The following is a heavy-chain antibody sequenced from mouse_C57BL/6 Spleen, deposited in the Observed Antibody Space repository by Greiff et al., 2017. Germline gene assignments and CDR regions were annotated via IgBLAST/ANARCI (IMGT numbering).Heavy chain of an antibody. V-gene: IGHV1-22*01. CDR1: GYTFTDYN. Sequence: VQLQQSGPELVKPGASVKMSCKASGYTFTDYNMHWVKQSHGKSLEWIGYINPNNGGTSYNQKFKGKATLTVNKSSRTAYMELRSLTSEDSAVYYCASDYYGNYEAYWGQGTLVTVSA. D-gene: IGHD2-1*01. J-gene: IGHJ3*01. CDR3: ASDYYGNYEAY. CDR2: INPNNGGT.